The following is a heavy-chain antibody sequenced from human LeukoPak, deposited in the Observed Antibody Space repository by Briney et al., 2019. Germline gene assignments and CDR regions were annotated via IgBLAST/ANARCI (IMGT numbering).Heavy chain of an antibody. V-gene: IGHV3-30*04. J-gene: IGHJ4*02. D-gene: IGHD1-26*01. CDR1: GFTSSSYA. Sequence: PGGSLRLSCAASGFTSSSYAMHWVRQAPGKGLEWVAVISYDGSNKYYADSVKGRFTISRDNSKNTLYLQMNSLRAEDTAVYCCARGQWELLLVDYWGQGTLVTVSS. CDR2: ISYDGSNK. CDR3: ARGQWELLLVDY.